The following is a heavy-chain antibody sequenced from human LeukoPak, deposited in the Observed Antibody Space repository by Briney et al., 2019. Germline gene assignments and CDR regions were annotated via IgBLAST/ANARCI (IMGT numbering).Heavy chain of an antibody. CDR3: VREVPQLLYY. J-gene: IGHJ4*02. CDR1: GFNVRSNF. D-gene: IGHD2-2*01. CDR2: IYTGGST. V-gene: IGHV3-53*01. Sequence: PGGSLRLSCAASGFNVRSNFMAWVRQAPGKGLEWVSVIYTGGSTYYADSVKGRFTISRDNSQNTVSLQMNSARAEDTAMYYCVREVPQLLYYWGQGTLVSVSS.